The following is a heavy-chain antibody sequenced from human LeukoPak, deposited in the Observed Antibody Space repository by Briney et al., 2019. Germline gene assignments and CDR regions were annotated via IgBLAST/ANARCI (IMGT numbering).Heavy chain of an antibody. D-gene: IGHD3-16*01. J-gene: IGHJ4*02. CDR2: MYTNGES. CDR3: ARGYYGGAVDS. V-gene: IGHV4-4*07. CDR1: RGSINNQY. Sequence: SETLSLTCTVSRGSINNQYWSWIRQPAGKGLEWIGRMYTNGESDYNPSLQSRVAMSVDTSKSQFSLKLNSMTAADTALYYCARGYYGGAVDSWGQGILVIVSS.